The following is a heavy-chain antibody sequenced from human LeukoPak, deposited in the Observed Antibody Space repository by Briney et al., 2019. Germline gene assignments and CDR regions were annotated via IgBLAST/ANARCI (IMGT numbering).Heavy chain of an antibody. Sequence: PGGSLRLSCAASGFTFSSYGMHWVRQAPGKGLEWVAVISSDGSNAYYADSVKGRFTMSRDNSKNTLFVRMNSLRAEDTAVYYCAKDLSGRKGPFDYWGQGTLVTVSS. J-gene: IGHJ4*02. V-gene: IGHV3-30*18. CDR2: ISSDGSNA. D-gene: IGHD3-10*01. CDR1: GFTFSSYG. CDR3: AKDLSGRKGPFDY.